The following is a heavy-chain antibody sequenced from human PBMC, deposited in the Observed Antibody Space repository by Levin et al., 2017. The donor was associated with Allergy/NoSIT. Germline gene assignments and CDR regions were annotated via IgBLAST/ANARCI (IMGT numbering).Heavy chain of an antibody. CDR2: IYWDDDA. V-gene: IGHV2-5*02. CDR3: THAGGDISSWYDRWDYYYGMDV. J-gene: IGHJ6*02. Sequence: QSGPTLVKPTQTLTLTCTFSGFSLSSSGVGVGWIRQPPGKALEWLALIYWDDDARYSPSLKSRLTISKDTSKNQVVLTMTNMDPVDTATYYCTHAGGDISSWYDRWDYYYGMDVWGQGTTVTVSS. D-gene: IGHD6-13*01. CDR1: GFSLSSSGVG.